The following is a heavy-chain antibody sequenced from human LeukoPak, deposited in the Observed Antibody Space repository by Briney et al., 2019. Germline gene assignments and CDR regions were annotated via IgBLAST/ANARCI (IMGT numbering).Heavy chain of an antibody. CDR1: GYTFTSYY. CDR3: ARESLILTGYSDGFDP. J-gene: IGHJ5*02. V-gene: IGHV1-46*01. D-gene: IGHD3-9*01. Sequence: GASVKVSCKASGYTFTSYYMHWVRQAPGQGLEWMGIINPSGGSTSYAQKFQGRVTMTRDTSTSTVYMELSSLRSEDTAVYYCARESLILTGYSDGFDPWGQGTLVTVSS. CDR2: INPSGGST.